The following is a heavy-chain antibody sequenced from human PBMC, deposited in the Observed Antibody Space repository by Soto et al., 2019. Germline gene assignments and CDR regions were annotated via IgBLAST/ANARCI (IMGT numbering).Heavy chain of an antibody. CDR1: GFSLSTGGVG. V-gene: IGHV2-5*02. Sequence: QITLKESGPTLVKPTQTLTLTCAFSGFSLSTGGVGVGWIRQPPGKALEWLALIYWDDDKRYSPSLKNRVTITKDTSKNQVVFTLANLHPVDTAIYYCAQLPDCTFGGVLNWGQGIRVTVSS. CDR2: IYWDDDK. J-gene: IGHJ4*02. D-gene: IGHD3-16*01. CDR3: AQLPDCTFGGVLN.